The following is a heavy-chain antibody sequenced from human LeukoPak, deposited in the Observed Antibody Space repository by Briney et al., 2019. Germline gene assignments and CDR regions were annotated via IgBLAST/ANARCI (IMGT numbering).Heavy chain of an antibody. V-gene: IGHV3-30*02. J-gene: IGHJ6*02. CDR3: ARDTFRYSKTYYGGAPYGMDV. CDR2: IRYDGSNK. CDR1: GFTFSSYG. Sequence: GGSLRLSCAASGFTFSSYGMHWVRQAPGKGLEWVAFIRYDGSNKYYADSVKGRFTISRDNSKNTLYLQMNSLRAEDTAVYYCARDTFRYSKTYYGGAPYGMDVWGQGATVTVSS. D-gene: IGHD5-12*01.